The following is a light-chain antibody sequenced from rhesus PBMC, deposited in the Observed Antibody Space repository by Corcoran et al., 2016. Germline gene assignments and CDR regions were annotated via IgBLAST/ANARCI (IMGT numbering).Light chain of an antibody. Sequence: EIVMTQSPATLSLSPGERATLSCRASQSVSSYVAWNQQKPEKAPRLLIYGASSRATGLPDRFSGSGSGTDFTLIISSLEPEDVGVYYCQQYNNWNSFGQGTKVEIK. J-gene: IGKJ2*01. CDR3: QQYNNWNS. CDR1: QSVSSY. V-gene: IGKV3S9*01. CDR2: GAS.